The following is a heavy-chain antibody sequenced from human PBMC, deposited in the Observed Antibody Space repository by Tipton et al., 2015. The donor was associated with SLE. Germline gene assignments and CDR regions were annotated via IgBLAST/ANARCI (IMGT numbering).Heavy chain of an antibody. D-gene: IGHD6-13*01. CDR2: ISSSSSYI. CDR1: GFTFSSYS. V-gene: IGHV3-21*01. CDR3: ARAQGAGTVPFGY. Sequence: SLRLSCAASGFTFSSYSMNWVRQAPGKGLEWVSSISSSSSYIYYADSVKGRFTISRDNAKNSLYLQMNSLRAEDTAVYYCARAQGAGTVPFGYWGQGTLVTVSS. J-gene: IGHJ4*02.